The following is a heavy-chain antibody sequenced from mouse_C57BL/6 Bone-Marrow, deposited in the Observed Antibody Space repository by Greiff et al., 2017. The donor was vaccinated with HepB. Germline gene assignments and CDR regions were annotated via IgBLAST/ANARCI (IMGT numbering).Heavy chain of an antibody. CDR3: ARDWDEVFDY. J-gene: IGHJ2*01. CDR1: GYTFTSYW. V-gene: IGHV1-69*01. D-gene: IGHD4-1*01. CDR2: IDPSDSYT. Sequence: VQLQQSGAELVMPGASVKLSCKASGYTFTSYWMHWVKQRPGQGLEWIGEIDPSDSYTNYNQKFKGKSTLTVDKSSSTAYMQLSSLTSEDSAVYYCARDWDEVFDYWGQGTTLTVSS.